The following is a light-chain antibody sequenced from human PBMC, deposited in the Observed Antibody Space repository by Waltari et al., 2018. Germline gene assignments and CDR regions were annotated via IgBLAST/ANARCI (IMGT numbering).Light chain of an antibody. CDR3: QQYNRWPPIT. J-gene: IGKJ5*01. CDR2: DAS. Sequence: EIVMPQSPATLSVSPGGTPTLSCRASQSVSSKVAWYQKKPGQAPRLLIYDASTRATSIPARFRGSGSGTEFTLTISSLQSEDFAVYYCQQYNRWPPITFGQGTRLEIK. CDR1: QSVSSK. V-gene: IGKV3-15*01.